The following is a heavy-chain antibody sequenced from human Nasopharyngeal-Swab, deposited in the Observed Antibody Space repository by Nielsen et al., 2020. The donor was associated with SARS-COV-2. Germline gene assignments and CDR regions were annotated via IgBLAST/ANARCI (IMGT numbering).Heavy chain of an antibody. CDR2: VSAGAETT. V-gene: IGHV3-43*02. D-gene: IGHD4/OR15-4a*01. Sequence: GGSLRLSCVASGFSFDYYTMHWVRQAPGKGLEWVSLVSAGAETTYYADSVKGRFTVSRDNSRQPLFLQMESLRTEDTALYYCVKDGYDASLDAFDKWGLGTMVSVSS. J-gene: IGHJ3*02. CDR1: GFSFDYYT. CDR3: VKDGYDASLDAFDK.